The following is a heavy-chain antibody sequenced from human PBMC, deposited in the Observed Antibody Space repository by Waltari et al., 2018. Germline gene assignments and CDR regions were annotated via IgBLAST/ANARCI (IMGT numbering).Heavy chain of an antibody. J-gene: IGHJ3*02. Sequence: QVQLVQSGAEVKKPGSSVKVSCKASGGTFSSYAISWVRPAPGQGLEWMGGIIPILGIANYAQKFQGRVTITADESTSTAYMELSSLRSEDTAVYYCAREGSYYYGSGSLSDAFDIWGQGTMVTVSS. CDR3: AREGSYYYGSGSLSDAFDI. CDR2: IIPILGIA. CDR1: GGTFSSYA. V-gene: IGHV1-69*04. D-gene: IGHD3-10*01.